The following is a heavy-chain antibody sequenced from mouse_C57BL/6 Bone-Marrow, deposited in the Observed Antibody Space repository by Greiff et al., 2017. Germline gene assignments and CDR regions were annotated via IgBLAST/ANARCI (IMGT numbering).Heavy chain of an antibody. J-gene: IGHJ3*01. CDR3: ARHGDYGSSYVGFAY. CDR1: GFTFSDYG. V-gene: IGHV5-15*01. CDR2: ISNLAYSI. Sequence: EVQLVESGGGLVQPGGSLKLSCAASGFTFSDYGMAWVRQAPRKGPEWVAFISNLAYSIYYADTVTGRFTISRENAKNTLYLEMSSLRSEDTAMYYCARHGDYGSSYVGFAYWGQGTLVTVSA. D-gene: IGHD1-1*01.